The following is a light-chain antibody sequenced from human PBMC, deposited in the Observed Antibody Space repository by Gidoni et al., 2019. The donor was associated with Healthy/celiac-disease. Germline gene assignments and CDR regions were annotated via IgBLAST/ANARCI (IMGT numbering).Light chain of an antibody. CDR1: QSISSW. V-gene: IGKV1-5*03. CDR3: QQYNSYLT. Sequence: IQMTQSPSTLSASVGDRVTITCRASQSISSWLDWYQQKPGKAPKLLIYKASSLESEVPSRFSGSGSGTEFTLTISSLQPDDFATYYCQQYNSYLTFGPGTKVDIK. J-gene: IGKJ3*01. CDR2: KAS.